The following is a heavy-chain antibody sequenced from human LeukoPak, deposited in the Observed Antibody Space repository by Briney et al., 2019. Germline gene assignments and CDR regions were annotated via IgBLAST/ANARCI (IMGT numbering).Heavy chain of an antibody. V-gene: IGHV4-30-2*01. CDR2: IYHSGST. J-gene: IGHJ4*02. CDR1: GGSISSSSYY. D-gene: IGHD6-6*01. CDR3: ARGSATQGSSRLDY. Sequence: PSETLSLTCTVSGGSISSSSYYWGWIRQPPGKGLEWIGYIYHSGSTYHNPSLKSRVTISVDRSKNQFSLKLSSVTAADTAVYYCARGSATQGSSRLDYWGQGTLVTVSS.